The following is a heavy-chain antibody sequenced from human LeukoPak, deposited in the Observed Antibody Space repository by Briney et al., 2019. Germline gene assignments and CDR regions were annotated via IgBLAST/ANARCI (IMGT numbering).Heavy chain of an antibody. V-gene: IGHV3-30-3*01. D-gene: IGHD3-10*01. CDR1: GFTFSSYA. Sequence: GGSLRLSCAASGFTFSSYAMHWVRQAPGKGLEWVAVISYDGSNKYYADSVKGRFTISRDNSKNTLYLQMNSLRAEDTAVYCCARSYYYGSGSYVNWFDPWGQGTLVTVSS. J-gene: IGHJ5*02. CDR2: ISYDGSNK. CDR3: ARSYYYGSGSYVNWFDP.